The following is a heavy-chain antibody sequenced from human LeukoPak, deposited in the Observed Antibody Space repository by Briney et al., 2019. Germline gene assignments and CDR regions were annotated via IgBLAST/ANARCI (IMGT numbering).Heavy chain of an antibody. Sequence: GASVKVSCKASGYTFTSYGISWVRQAPGQGLEWMGWINADNGNTRYAQKLQGRVTMTTDTSTTTAYMDLRSLRSDDTAVYYCARDADGSRTLLDYWGQGTRVTVSS. CDR3: ARDADGSRTLLDY. CDR1: GYTFTSYG. CDR2: INADNGNT. J-gene: IGHJ4*02. D-gene: IGHD3-10*01. V-gene: IGHV1-18*01.